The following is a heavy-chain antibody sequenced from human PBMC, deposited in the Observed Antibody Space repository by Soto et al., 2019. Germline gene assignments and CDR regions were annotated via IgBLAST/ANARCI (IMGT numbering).Heavy chain of an antibody. CDR1: GFTFSSYA. V-gene: IGHV3-23*01. CDR2: ISGSGGST. CDR3: ARRVGRGNYNWFDP. J-gene: IGHJ5*02. Sequence: PGGSLRLSCAASGFTFSSYAMSWVRQAPGKGLEWVSAISGSGGSTYYADSVKGQVTISADKSISTAYLQWSSLKASDTAMYYCARRVGRGNYNWFDPWGQGTLVTVSS. D-gene: IGHD3-16*01.